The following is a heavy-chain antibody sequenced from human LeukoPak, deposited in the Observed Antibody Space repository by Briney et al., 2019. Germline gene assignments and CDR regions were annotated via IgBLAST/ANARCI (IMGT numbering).Heavy chain of an antibody. Sequence: SETLSLTCTVSGGSISSSSYYWGWIRQPPGKGLEWIGSIYYSGSTYYNPSLKSRVTISVDTSKNQFSLKLSSVTAADTAVYYCARHEKYSSGWCTRGNWFDPWGQGTLVTVSS. CDR1: GGSISSSSYY. D-gene: IGHD6-19*01. CDR3: ARHEKYSSGWCTRGNWFDP. CDR2: IYYSGST. J-gene: IGHJ5*02. V-gene: IGHV4-39*01.